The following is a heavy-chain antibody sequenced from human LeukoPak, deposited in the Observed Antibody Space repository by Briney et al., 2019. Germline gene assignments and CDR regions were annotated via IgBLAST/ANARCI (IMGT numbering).Heavy chain of an antibody. CDR1: GFTFSSYW. Sequence: PGGSLRLSCAASGFTFSSYWMSWVRQAPGKGLEWVANIKQDGSEKYYVDSVKGRFTISRDNAKNSLYLQMNSLRAEDTAVYYCARLGYCSSTSCYQDAFDIWGQGTMVTVSS. D-gene: IGHD2-2*03. J-gene: IGHJ3*02. CDR2: IKQDGSEK. CDR3: ARLGYCSSTSCYQDAFDI. V-gene: IGHV3-7*01.